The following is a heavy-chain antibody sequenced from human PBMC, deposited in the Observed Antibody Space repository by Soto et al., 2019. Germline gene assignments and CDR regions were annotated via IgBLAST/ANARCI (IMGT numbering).Heavy chain of an antibody. CDR2: IYYSGST. D-gene: IGHD3-3*01. CDR3: AVPGGYYDFWT. J-gene: IGHJ4*02. CDR1: GGSISSSSYY. V-gene: IGHV4-39*01. Sequence: QLQLQESGPGLVKPSETLSLTCTVSGGSISSSSYYWGWIRQPPGKGLEWIGSIYYSGSTYYNPSLKSRVTISVDTSKNQFSLKLSSVTAADTAVYYCAVPGGYYDFWTWGQGTLVTVSS.